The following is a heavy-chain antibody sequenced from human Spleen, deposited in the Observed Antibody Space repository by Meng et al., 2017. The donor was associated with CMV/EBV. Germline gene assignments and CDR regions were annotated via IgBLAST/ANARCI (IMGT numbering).Heavy chain of an antibody. CDR1: GGSFSGYY. Sequence: GSLRLSCGVYGGSFSGYYWSWIRQPPGKGLEWIGEINHSGGSYYNPSLKSRFTISVDTSNNQFSLKLSSVTAADTTVYYCAVRVYSMSSYDCWGQGTLVTVSS. D-gene: IGHD6-6*01. CDR3: AVRVYSMSSYDC. J-gene: IGHJ4*02. V-gene: IGHV4-34*01. CDR2: INHSGGS.